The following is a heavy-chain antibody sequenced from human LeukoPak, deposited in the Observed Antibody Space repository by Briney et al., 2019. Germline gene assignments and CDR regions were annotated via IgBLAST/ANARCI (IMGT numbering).Heavy chain of an antibody. V-gene: IGHV3-74*01. CDR2: INTDGSST. CDR3: ARDGNWEQGESFDY. CDR1: GLIFTNYG. J-gene: IGHJ4*02. D-gene: IGHD4-23*01. Sequence: PGGSLRLSCAASGLIFTNYGFSWVRQAPGKGLVWVSRINTDGSSTTYADSVKGRFTISRDNAKNTLYLQMNSLRAEDTAVYYCARDGNWEQGESFDYWGQGTLVTVSS.